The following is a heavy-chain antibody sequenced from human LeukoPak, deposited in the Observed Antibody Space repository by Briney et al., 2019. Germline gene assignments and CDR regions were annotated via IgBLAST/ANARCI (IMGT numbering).Heavy chain of an antibody. Sequence: SETLSLTCTLSGGSISRYYWSWIRQPPGKGLEWIGYTYYSGSTNYNPSLKSRVTISEDTSKNQFSLKLSSVTAADTAVYYCARQGGYCSSTSCYLHFDYWGQGTLVTVSS. CDR1: GGSISRYY. CDR3: ARQGGYCSSTSCYLHFDY. V-gene: IGHV4-59*08. D-gene: IGHD2-2*01. CDR2: TYYSGST. J-gene: IGHJ4*02.